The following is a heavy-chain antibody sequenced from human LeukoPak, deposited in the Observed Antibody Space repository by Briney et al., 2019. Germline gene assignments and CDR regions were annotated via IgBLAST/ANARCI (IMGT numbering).Heavy chain of an antibody. CDR2: ISSSGSII. CDR1: GFTFSSYS. Sequence: GGSLRLSCAAPGFTFSSYSMNWVRQAPGKGLEWVSYISSSGSIIYYADSVKGRFTISRVNAKNSLYLQMSSLRAEDTAVYYCARDRSKGDFDYWGQGTLVTVSS. D-gene: IGHD2-2*01. J-gene: IGHJ4*02. CDR3: ARDRSKGDFDY. V-gene: IGHV3-48*01.